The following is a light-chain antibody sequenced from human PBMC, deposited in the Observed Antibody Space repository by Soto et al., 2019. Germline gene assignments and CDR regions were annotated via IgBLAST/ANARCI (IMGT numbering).Light chain of an antibody. CDR3: QQDNIYPVA. CDR2: DAS. J-gene: IGKJ2*01. Sequence: DIQMTQSPSTLSASVGDRVTITCRASQSISSWLAWYQQKPGQAPKLLIYDASSLESGVPSRFSGSGSGTEFTLTISRRQPDDFATYYFQQDNIYPVAFGQGTKLEIK. V-gene: IGKV1-5*01. CDR1: QSISSW.